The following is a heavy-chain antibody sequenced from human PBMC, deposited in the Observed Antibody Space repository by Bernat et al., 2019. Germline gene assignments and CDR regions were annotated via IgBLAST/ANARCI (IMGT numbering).Heavy chain of an antibody. Sequence: QLQLQESGPGLVKPSETLSLTCTVSGDSISSSSYYWGWIRQPPGKGLEWIGSIYYSGSTYYNPSLKSRVTISVDTSKNQFSLKLSSVTAADTAVYYCARRGYYDSSGYYKYWGQGTLVTVSS. CDR2: IYYSGST. CDR1: GDSISSSSYY. V-gene: IGHV4-39*01. CDR3: ARRGYYDSSGYYKY. J-gene: IGHJ4*02. D-gene: IGHD3-22*01.